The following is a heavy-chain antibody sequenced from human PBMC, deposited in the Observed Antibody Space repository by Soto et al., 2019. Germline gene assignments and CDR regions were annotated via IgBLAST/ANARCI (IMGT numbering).Heavy chain of an antibody. CDR2: ISYDGSNK. CDR1: GFSLNSYA. Sequence: QVQLVESGGGVVQPGRSLTLSCAASGFSLNSYAMHWVRQAPGKGLEWVAVISYDGSNKYYGDSVKGRFTISRDNSKITVYLQMDSLRTEETAVYYCERDCSSHTCYRQGGMDVWGQGTTVTVSS. J-gene: IGHJ6*02. CDR3: ERDCSSHTCYRQGGMDV. V-gene: IGHV3-30-3*01. D-gene: IGHD2-2*02.